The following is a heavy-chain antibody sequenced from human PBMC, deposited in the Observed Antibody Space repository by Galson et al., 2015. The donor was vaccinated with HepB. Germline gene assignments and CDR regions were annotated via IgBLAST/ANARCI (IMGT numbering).Heavy chain of an antibody. CDR2: IKEDGSEK. CDR1: GFTFSKYW. CDR3: ARDRVDYYDSSTYPNGAFDI. D-gene: IGHD3-22*01. Sequence: SLRLSCAASGFTFSKYWMSWVRQAPGKGLEWVANIKEDGSEKYYVDSVKGRFTISRDNAKNSQYLQMNSLRAEDTAVYYCARDRVDYYDSSTYPNGAFDIWGQGTMVTVSS. J-gene: IGHJ3*02. V-gene: IGHV3-7*03.